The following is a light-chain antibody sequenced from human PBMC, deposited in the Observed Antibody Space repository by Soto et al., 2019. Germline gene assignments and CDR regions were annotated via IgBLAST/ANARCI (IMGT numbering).Light chain of an antibody. CDR2: DAS. V-gene: IGKV1-5*01. Sequence: QTTHSHSTLSTSVRDRGTITARPRERIIRWLAWYQQKPRKDAKLLIYDASGLESGDPLKFSGSGSGTEFPLTLSSLQPDDFATYYCKQYNSYSSFGQGTKVDI. J-gene: IGKJ1*01. CDR1: ERIIRW. CDR3: KQYNSYSS.